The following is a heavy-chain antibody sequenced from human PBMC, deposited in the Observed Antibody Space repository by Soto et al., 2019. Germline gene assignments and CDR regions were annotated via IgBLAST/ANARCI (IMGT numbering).Heavy chain of an antibody. CDR2: IYYSGST. CDR3: ARHNYGSGSTYFDY. CDR1: AGSPRTYR. J-gene: IGHJ4*02. Sequence: PSEALSLPYTVSAGSPRTYRWRGFRQPPGKGLEWIGYIYYSGSTSSTPSLKSRVTISVDTSKNQFSLKLNSMTAADTAVYYCARHNYGSGSTYFDYWGQGTLVTVS. D-gene: IGHD3-10*01. V-gene: IGHV4-59*08.